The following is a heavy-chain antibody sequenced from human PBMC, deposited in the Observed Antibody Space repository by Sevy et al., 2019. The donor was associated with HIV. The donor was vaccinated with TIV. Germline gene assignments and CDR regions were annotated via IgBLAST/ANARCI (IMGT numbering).Heavy chain of an antibody. CDR3: ARLRGYCSGGSCSGPRYSDY. CDR2: IYPGDSDT. Sequence: GESLKISCKGSGYSFTSYWIGWVRQMPGKGLEWMGIIYPGDSDTRYSPSFQGQVTISADKSISTAYLQWSSLKASDTAMYYCARLRGYCSGGSCSGPRYSDYWGQGTLVTVSS. J-gene: IGHJ4*02. D-gene: IGHD2-15*01. V-gene: IGHV5-51*01. CDR1: GYSFTSYW.